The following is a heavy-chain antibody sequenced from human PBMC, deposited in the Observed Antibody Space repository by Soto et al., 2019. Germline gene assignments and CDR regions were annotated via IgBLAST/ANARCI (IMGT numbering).Heavy chain of an antibody. J-gene: IGHJ4*02. CDR2: ISAYNGNT. Sequence: ASVKVSCKASGYTFTNYGITWVRQAPGQGLEWMGWISAYNGNTNYAQKLQGRVTMTTDTSTSTAYMELRSLRSDDTAVYYCARVTYCSGGSCYDYWGQGTLVTVSS. D-gene: IGHD2-15*01. CDR3: ARVTYCSGGSCYDY. CDR1: GYTFTNYG. V-gene: IGHV1-18*01.